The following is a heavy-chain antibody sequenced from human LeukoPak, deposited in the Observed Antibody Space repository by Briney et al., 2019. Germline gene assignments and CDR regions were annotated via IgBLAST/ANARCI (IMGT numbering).Heavy chain of an antibody. Sequence: SETLSLTCTVSGGSISSSSYYWGWIRQPPGKGLEWIGSIYYSGSTYYNPSLKSRVTISVDTSRNQFSLKLSSVTAADTAVYYCARGPEDVVVVAASGNWFDPWGQGTLVTVSS. CDR3: ARGPEDVVVVAASGNWFDP. V-gene: IGHV4-39*07. CDR1: GGSISSSSYY. CDR2: IYYSGST. D-gene: IGHD2-15*01. J-gene: IGHJ5*02.